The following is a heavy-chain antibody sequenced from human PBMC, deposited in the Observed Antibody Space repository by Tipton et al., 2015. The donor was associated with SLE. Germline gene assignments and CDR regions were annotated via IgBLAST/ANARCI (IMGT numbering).Heavy chain of an antibody. J-gene: IGHJ4*02. CDR2: IDPSDSYT. V-gene: IGHV5-10-1*01. D-gene: IGHD3-10*01. Sequence: VQLVQSGAEVKKPGESLRISCKGSGYSFTSYWITWVRQMPGKGLEWMGRIDPSDSYTKYSPSFQGDVTISTDTSITTAYLQWSSLKASDTAIYYCARFSTDYRIQVWCGDSYFDYWGKGTLVTVSS. CDR3: ARFSTDYRIQVWCGDSYFDY. CDR1: GYSFTSYW.